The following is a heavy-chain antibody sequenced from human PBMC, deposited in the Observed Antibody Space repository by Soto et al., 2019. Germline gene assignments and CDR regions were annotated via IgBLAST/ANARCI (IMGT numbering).Heavy chain of an antibody. V-gene: IGHV3-23*01. CDR1: GSTFTDFT. J-gene: IGHJ3*02. CDR3: ARRPDAFDI. Sequence: EVQLLESGGGLVQPGGSLRLSCAGSGSTFTDFTMTWVRQAPGKGLEWVSAISGDGLSTYYAGSVKGRFTISRDNSKTTLYLQMNSLRAEDTAVYYCARRPDAFDIWGRGATVTVSS. CDR2: ISGDGLST.